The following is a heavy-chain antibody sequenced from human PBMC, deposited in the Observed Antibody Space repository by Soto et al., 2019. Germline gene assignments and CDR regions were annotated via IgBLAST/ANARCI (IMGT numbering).Heavy chain of an antibody. CDR3: ARDLGYSDYYFDY. V-gene: IGHV1-18*01. CDR1: GYTFTSHG. J-gene: IGHJ4*02. CDR2: ITPYNGDT. D-gene: IGHD4-17*01. Sequence: QVQMVQSGAEVKKPGASVKVSCKTSGYTFTSHGISWVRQAPGQGLEWLGWITPYNGDTNHAQKVRGRITLTTETSTSTAYMELRSLTSDDTAVYYCARDLGYSDYYFDYWGQGTLVTVSS.